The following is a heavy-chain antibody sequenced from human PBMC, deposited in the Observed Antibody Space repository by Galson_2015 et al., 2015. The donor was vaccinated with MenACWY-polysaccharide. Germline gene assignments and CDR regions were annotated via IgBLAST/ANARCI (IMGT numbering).Heavy chain of an antibody. V-gene: IGHV3-33*01. D-gene: IGHD4-11*01. CDR1: GFTFSSYG. CDR2: IWYDGSNK. J-gene: IGHJ5*02. CDR3: ARGGSYSKDPGWFDP. Sequence: SLRLSCAASGFTFSSYGMHWVRQAPGKGLEWVAVIWYDGSNKYYADSVKGRFTISRDNSKNTLYLQMNSLRAEDTAVYYCARGGSYSKDPGWFDPWGQGTLVTVSS.